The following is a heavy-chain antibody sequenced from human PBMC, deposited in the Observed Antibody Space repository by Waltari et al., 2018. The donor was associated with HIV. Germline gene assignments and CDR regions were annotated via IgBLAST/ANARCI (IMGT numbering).Heavy chain of an antibody. CDR3: AKSRSGGDCLDY. J-gene: IGHJ4*02. V-gene: IGHV3-30*02. CDR1: GFTFSSYG. CDR2: IRYDGSNK. D-gene: IGHD2-21*02. Sequence: QVQLVESGGGVVQPGGSLRLSCAASGFTFSSYGMHWVRQAPGKGLEWVAFIRYDGSNKYYADSVKGRFTISRDNSKNTLYLQMNSLRAEDTAVYYCAKSRSGGDCLDYWGQGTLVTVSS.